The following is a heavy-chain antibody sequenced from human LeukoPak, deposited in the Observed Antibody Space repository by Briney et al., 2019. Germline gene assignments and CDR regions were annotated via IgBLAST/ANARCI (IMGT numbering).Heavy chain of an antibody. Sequence: GGSLRLSCAASGFTFSSLSMNWVRQAPGKGLECVANINQDGSDKYYVDSVKGRFTISRDNTKNSLYLQMNSLRAEDTAVYYCVGGDYWGQGTLVTVSS. J-gene: IGHJ4*02. V-gene: IGHV3-7*01. CDR1: GFTFSSLS. CDR3: VGGDY. CDR2: INQDGSDK.